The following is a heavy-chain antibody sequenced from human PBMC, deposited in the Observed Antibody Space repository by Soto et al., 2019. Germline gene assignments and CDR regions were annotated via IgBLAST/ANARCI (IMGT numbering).Heavy chain of an antibody. Sequence: QVQLQQWGAGLLKPSETLSLTCAVYGGSFSDYYWTWIRQPPGTGLEWIGKINHSGSTNYNPSIKYRVTITVDTSKNPSSLKLTTVTAADTAVYFCARDKITGPFDYWGQGTLVTVSP. D-gene: IGHD2-8*02. V-gene: IGHV4-34*01. CDR2: INHSGST. CDR1: GGSFSDYY. CDR3: ARDKITGPFDY. J-gene: IGHJ4*02.